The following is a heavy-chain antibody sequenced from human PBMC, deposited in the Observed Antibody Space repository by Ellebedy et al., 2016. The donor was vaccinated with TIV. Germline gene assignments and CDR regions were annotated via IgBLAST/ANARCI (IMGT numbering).Heavy chain of an antibody. Sequence: GESLKISXAASGFTFSSYAMHWVRQAPGKGLEWVAVISYDGSNKYYADSVKGRFTISRDNSKNTLYLQMNSLRAEDTAVYYCARALAVVVPAPDYWGQGTLVTVSS. V-gene: IGHV3-30-3*01. CDR1: GFTFSSYA. CDR3: ARALAVVVPAPDY. J-gene: IGHJ4*02. CDR2: ISYDGSNK. D-gene: IGHD2-2*01.